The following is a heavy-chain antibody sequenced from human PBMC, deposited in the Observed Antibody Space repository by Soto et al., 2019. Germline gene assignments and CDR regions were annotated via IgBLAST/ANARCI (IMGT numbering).Heavy chain of an antibody. V-gene: IGHV4-59*08. D-gene: IGHD2-15*01. CDR2: IYYSGST. CDR3: ARQGDIVVDYYYYMDV. Sequence: SETLSLTCTVSGGSISSYYWSWIRQPPGKGLEWIGYIYYSGSTNYNPSLKSRVTISVDTSKNQFSLKLSSVTAADTAVYYCARQGDIVVDYYYYMDVWGKGTTVTVSS. CDR1: GGSISSYY. J-gene: IGHJ6*03.